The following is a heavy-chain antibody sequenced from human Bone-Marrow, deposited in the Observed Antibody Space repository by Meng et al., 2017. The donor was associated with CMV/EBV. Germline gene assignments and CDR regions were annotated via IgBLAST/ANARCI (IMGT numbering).Heavy chain of an antibody. CDR2: INHSGST. J-gene: IGHJ6*02. CDR3: ARGWYYYGMDV. V-gene: IGHV4-34*01. Sequence: GSLRLSCAVYGGSFSGYYWSWIRQPPWKGLEWIGEINHSGSTNYNPSLKSRVTISVDTSKNQFSLKLSSVTAACTAVHYCARGWYYYGMDVWGQGTTVTVSS. CDR1: GGSFSGYY.